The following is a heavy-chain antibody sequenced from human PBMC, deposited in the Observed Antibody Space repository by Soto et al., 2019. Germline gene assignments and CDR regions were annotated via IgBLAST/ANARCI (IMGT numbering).Heavy chain of an antibody. J-gene: IGHJ4*02. CDR3: ARDFAYFDS. D-gene: IGHD3-3*01. V-gene: IGHV4-61*01. Sequence: QVQLQESGPGLVKPSETLSLTSTVSGGSFKSGSYSWSWIRQPAGKRLEWIGYVYHPGRTSYNPSLKSRVSISMDTSKNQFSLNLDSVTAADTAVYFCARDFAYFDSWGQGTLVTVSS. CDR2: VYHPGRT. CDR1: GGSFKSGSYS.